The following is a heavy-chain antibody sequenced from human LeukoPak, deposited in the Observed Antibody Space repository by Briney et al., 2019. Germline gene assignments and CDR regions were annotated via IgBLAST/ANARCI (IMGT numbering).Heavy chain of an antibody. V-gene: IGHV3-23*01. J-gene: IGHJ4*02. CDR1: GFSLSSYA. Sequence: GGSLRLSCTVSGFSLSSYALSWVRRAPGKGLEWVSATSSSDAGKYYADSVRGRFTISRDNMNSLRVEDAAVYYCARVAAAGRELDYWGQGTLVTVSS. CDR3: ARVAAAGRELDY. CDR2: TSSSDAGK. D-gene: IGHD6-13*01.